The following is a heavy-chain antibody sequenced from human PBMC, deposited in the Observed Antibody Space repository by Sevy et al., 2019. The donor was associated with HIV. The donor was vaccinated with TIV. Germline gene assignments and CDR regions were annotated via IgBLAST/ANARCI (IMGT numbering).Heavy chain of an antibody. V-gene: IGHV3-53*01. J-gene: IGHJ4*02. D-gene: IGHD1-26*01. CDR2: LYSGGST. CDR3: ARAGTGSYRAYFDY. Sequence: GGSLRLSCAASEFTVSSSYMSWVRQAPGKGLEWVSILYSGGSTYYAASVKGRFAVSSDKSKKTLYLQMNSLRAEDTAVYYCARAGTGSYRAYFDYWGQGTLVTVSS. CDR1: EFTVSSSY.